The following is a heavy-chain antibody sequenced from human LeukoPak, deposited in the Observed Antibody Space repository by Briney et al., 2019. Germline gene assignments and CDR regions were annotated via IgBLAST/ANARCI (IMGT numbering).Heavy chain of an antibody. CDR2: INPNSGGT. V-gene: IGHV1-2*06. D-gene: IGHD3-22*01. Sequence: ASVKVSCKASGYTFTGYYMHWVRQAPGQGLEWMGRINPNSGGTNYAQKFQGRVTITRDTSISTAYMELSRLRSDDTAVYYCATQTHRITMIVVAFDYWGQGTLVTVSS. J-gene: IGHJ4*02. CDR1: GYTFTGYY. CDR3: ATQTHRITMIVVAFDY.